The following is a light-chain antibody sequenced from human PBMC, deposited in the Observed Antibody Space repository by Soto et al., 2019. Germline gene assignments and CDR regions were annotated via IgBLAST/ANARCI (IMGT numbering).Light chain of an antibody. Sequence: SVLTQSPGTLSLSPGERATLSCRASQSVTNSYFAWYQQRPGQAPRLLIYGISSRATGIPDRFSGSGSGTDFTLTISRLEPEDFVVYYCQQYSTLPHTFGQGTKLEV. J-gene: IGKJ2*01. CDR1: QSVTNSY. CDR3: QQYSTLPHT. CDR2: GIS. V-gene: IGKV3-20*01.